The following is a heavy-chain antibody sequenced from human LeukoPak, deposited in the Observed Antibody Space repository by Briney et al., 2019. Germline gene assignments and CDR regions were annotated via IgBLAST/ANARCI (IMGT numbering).Heavy chain of an antibody. CDR2: ISAYNGNT. CDR1: GYTFTNYG. Sequence: ASVKVSCKASGYTFTNYGITWVRQAPGQGLEWMGWISAYNGNTNYAQKLQGRVTMTADTSTSTAYMELKSLTSDDTAVCYCARGGSDCSGGNCPYSWFDPWGQGTLVTVSS. D-gene: IGHD2-15*01. V-gene: IGHV1-18*01. J-gene: IGHJ5*02. CDR3: ARGGSDCSGGNCPYSWFDP.